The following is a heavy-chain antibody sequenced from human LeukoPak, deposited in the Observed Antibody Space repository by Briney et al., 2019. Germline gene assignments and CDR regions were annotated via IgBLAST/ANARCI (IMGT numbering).Heavy chain of an antibody. CDR3: ARVIGSYGDSAY. Sequence: GGSLRLSCAASGFTFSSFSMNWVRQAPGKGLEWISYITSSSSSTYYADSVKGRFTISRDNAKNSLYLQMNSLRAEDTAVYYCARVIGSYGDSAYWGQGTLVTVSS. D-gene: IGHD4-17*01. J-gene: IGHJ4*02. CDR1: GFTFSSFS. V-gene: IGHV3-48*04. CDR2: ITSSSSST.